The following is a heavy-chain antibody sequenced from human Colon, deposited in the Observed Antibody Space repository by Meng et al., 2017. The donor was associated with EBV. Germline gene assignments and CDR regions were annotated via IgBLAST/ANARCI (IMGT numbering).Heavy chain of an antibody. CDR2: IGHSGFT. CDR3: VRSSAWVRTGFDP. D-gene: IGHD6-19*01. Sequence: QSQLQESGPGLVKPSEALSLICSVSGGSISTSGYYWGWIRQPPGKGLEWIGSIGHSGFTYYTPSLKSRVAVSLDTSKSQFSLMLTSVTAADTAVYYCVRSSAWVRTGFDPWGQGTLVTVSS. J-gene: IGHJ5*02. V-gene: IGHV4-39*01. CDR1: GGSISTSGYY.